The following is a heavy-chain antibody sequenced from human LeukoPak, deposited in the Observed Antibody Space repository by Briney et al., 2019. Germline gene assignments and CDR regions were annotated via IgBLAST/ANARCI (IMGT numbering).Heavy chain of an antibody. D-gene: IGHD3-10*01. CDR3: ARVGTMVRGVIRGFDY. J-gene: IGHJ4*02. CDR1: GFTFSSYW. V-gene: IGHV3-7*01. Sequence: PGGPLRLSCAASGFTFSSYWMSWVRQAPGKGLEWVANIKQDGSEKYYVDSVKGRFTISRDNAKNSLYLQMNSLRAEDTAVYYCARVGTMVRGVIRGFDYWGQGTLVTVSS. CDR2: IKQDGSEK.